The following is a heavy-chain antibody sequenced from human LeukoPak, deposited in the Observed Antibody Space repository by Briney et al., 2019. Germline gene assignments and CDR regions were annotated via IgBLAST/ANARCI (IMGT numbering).Heavy chain of an antibody. CDR3: AKSRSGSANWALQIFDN. CDR1: GFTFSNYA. D-gene: IGHD1-1*01. J-gene: IGHJ4*02. CDR2: ISGSGGST. Sequence: GGSLRLSCAASGFTFSNYAMSWVRQAPGKGLEWVSTISGSGGSTYYADSVKGRFTISRDNSKNTLYLQMNSLRAEDTAVYFCAKSRSGSANWALQIFDNWGQGTLVTVSS. V-gene: IGHV3-23*01.